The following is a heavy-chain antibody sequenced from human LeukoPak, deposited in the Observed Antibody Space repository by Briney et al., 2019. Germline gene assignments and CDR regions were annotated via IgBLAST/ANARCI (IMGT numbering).Heavy chain of an antibody. Sequence: SVKVSCKASGGTFSSYSITWVRQAPGQGLEWMGGIMPLFNSANYAQQFQGRVTITTDESTSTAYMELNSLRFEDTAMYYCARVDRYHYYLDVWGKGTTVTVSS. CDR2: IMPLFNSA. CDR3: ARVDRYHYYLDV. V-gene: IGHV1-69*05. CDR1: GGTFSSYS. J-gene: IGHJ6*03.